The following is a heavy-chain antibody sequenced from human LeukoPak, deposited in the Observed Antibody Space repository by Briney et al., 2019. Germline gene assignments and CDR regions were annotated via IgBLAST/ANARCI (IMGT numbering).Heavy chain of an antibody. CDR2: ISASETSI. CDR1: GFTFSLYN. D-gene: IGHD6-19*01. CDR3: VRDSLENQWLERSY. V-gene: IGHV3-48*03. J-gene: IGHJ4*02. Sequence: PGGSLRLSCAASGFTFSLYNMNWVRQAPGKGLEWVSQISASETSIKYADSVRGRFTISRDNAKNSVYLQMNSLRAEDTAIYYCVRDSLENQWLERSYWGQGTLVTVSS.